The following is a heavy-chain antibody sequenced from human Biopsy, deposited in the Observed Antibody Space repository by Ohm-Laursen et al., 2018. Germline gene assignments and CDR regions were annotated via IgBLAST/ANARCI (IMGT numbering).Heavy chain of an antibody. J-gene: IGHJ2*01. D-gene: IGHD3-22*01. CDR3: ARDRGYYSDRTVPGYFDL. CDR1: GDSISSYY. V-gene: IGHV4-59*01. CDR2: VYYTGST. Sequence: SGTLSLTCTVSGDSISSYYWSWIRQPPGKGLEWIGYVYYTGSTDYNPSLQSRVTISVDKSKNHFSLRLRSVTPADTAIYYCARDRGYYSDRTVPGYFDLWGRGTLVTVSS.